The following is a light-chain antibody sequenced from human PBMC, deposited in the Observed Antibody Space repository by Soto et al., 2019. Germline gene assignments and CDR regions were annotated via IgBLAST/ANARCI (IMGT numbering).Light chain of an antibody. J-gene: IGKJ1*01. V-gene: IGKV1-5*01. CDR3: QQYNTAWT. CDR1: QSISRW. Sequence: DLEMTQSPSTLSASVGDRVTITCRASQSISRWLAWYQQKPGKAPNLLIYDASSLQSGVPFRFSGSGSGTEFTLTISSLQPDDFATYYCQQYNTAWTFGQGTKVEIK. CDR2: DAS.